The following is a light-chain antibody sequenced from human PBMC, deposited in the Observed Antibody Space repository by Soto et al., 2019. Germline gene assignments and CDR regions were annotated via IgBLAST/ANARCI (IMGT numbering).Light chain of an antibody. J-gene: IGKJ5*01. CDR2: AAF. CDR1: EDINSS. Sequence: DIQMTQSPSSVSASVGDRVTISCRAREDINSSLAWYQQKPGNAPKLLIYAAFILQSGVPSRFSGYGSGTDFTLSSSSLQPEDFATYYCQQADSFPITFGQGTRLEIK. V-gene: IGKV1-12*01. CDR3: QQADSFPIT.